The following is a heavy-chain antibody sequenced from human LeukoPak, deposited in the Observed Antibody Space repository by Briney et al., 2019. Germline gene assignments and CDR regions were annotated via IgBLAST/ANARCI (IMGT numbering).Heavy chain of an antibody. CDR1: GGSISSGDYY. J-gene: IGHJ5*02. D-gene: IGHD3-22*01. Sequence: SQTLSLTCTVSGGSISSGDYYWSWLRQPPGKGLEWIGYTYYSGSTYYNPSLKNRVSISVDTSKIQFSLNLSSVTAADTAVYYCARPYYYDSRIDPWGQGTLVTVSS. CDR3: ARPYYYDSRIDP. V-gene: IGHV4-30-4*01. CDR2: TYYSGST.